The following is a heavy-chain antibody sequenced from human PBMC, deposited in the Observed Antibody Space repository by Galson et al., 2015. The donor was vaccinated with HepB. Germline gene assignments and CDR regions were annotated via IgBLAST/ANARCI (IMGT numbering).Heavy chain of an antibody. D-gene: IGHD4-11*01. Sequence: SLRLSCAASGFTFTSYALNWVRQAPGKGLEWVSSISGSGGSAYYTDSVKGRFTISRDNFKNMVYLQMNSLRAEDTAVYYCAKVRWVSAVTTLLWYSMDVWGQGTTVTVSS. CDR2: ISGSGGSA. CDR3: AKVRWVSAVTTLLWYSMDV. J-gene: IGHJ6*02. V-gene: IGHV3-23*01. CDR1: GFTFTSYA.